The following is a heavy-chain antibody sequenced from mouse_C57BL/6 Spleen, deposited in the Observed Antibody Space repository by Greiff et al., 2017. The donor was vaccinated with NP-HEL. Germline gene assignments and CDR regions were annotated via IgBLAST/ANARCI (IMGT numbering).Heavy chain of an antibody. V-gene: IGHV5-6*02. CDR1: GFTFSSYG. CDR2: ISSGGSYT. Sequence: DVKLVESGGDLVKPGGSLKLSCAASGFTFSSYGMSWVRQTPDKRLEWVATISSGGSYTYYPDSVKGRFTISRDNAKNTLYLQMSSLKSEDTAMYYCASELTGSLAWFAYWGQGTLVTVSA. D-gene: IGHD4-1*01. J-gene: IGHJ3*01. CDR3: ASELTGSLAWFAY.